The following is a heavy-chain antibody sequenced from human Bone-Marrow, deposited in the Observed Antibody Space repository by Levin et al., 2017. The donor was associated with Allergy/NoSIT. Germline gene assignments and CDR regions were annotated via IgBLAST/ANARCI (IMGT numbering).Heavy chain of an antibody. Sequence: PGGSLRLSCAASGFTFSSYGMHWVRQAPGKGLEWVAVISYDGSNKYYADSVKGRFTISRDNSKNTLYLQMNSLRAEDTAVYYCANALDLDVWSGTVGPLDYWGQGTLVTVSS. CDR3: ANALDLDVWSGTVGPLDY. CDR2: ISYDGSNK. D-gene: IGHD6-13*01. V-gene: IGHV3-30*18. J-gene: IGHJ4*02. CDR1: GFTFSSYG.